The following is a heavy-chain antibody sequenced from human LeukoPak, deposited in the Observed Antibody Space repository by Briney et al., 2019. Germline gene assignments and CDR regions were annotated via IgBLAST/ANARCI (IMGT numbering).Heavy chain of an antibody. Sequence: GGSLRLSCAASGFTFSTFAMSWVRQAPGKWLEWVTSISASSGSTYCANSVKGRFTISRDNTKNTMYLQMNSLRAEDTAVYYCASRQYDILTGYDGALDIWGQGTMVTVSS. CDR3: ASRQYDILTGYDGALDI. CDR1: GFTFSTFA. D-gene: IGHD3-9*01. J-gene: IGHJ3*02. CDR2: ISASSGST. V-gene: IGHV3-23*01.